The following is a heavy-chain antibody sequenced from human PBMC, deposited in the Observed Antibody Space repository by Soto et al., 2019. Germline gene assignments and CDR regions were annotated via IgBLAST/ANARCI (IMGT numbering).Heavy chain of an antibody. D-gene: IGHD7-27*01. CDR2: IYYSGST. J-gene: IGHJ6*02. V-gene: IGHV4-59*01. CDR1: GGSLSSYY. Sequence: SETLSLTCTVSGGSLSSYYWSWIRQPPGKGLEWIGYIYYSGSTNYNPSLKSRVTISVDTSKNQFSLKLSSVTAADTAVYYCARSRITGEDSYYYYGREVWGQGTTVAVSS. CDR3: ARSRITGEDSYYYYGREV.